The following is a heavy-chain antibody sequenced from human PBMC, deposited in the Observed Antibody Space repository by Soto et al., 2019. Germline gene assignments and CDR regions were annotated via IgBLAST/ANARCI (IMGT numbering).Heavy chain of an antibody. D-gene: IGHD3-16*02. Sequence: AASVKVSCKASGYTFTSYYMHWVRQAPGQGLEWMGIINPSGGSTSYAQKFQGRVTMTRDTSTSTVYMELSSLRSEDTAVYYCARDGDYVWGSYRYPDYWGQGTLVTVSS. J-gene: IGHJ4*02. CDR3: ARDGDYVWGSYRYPDY. CDR1: GYTFTSYY. V-gene: IGHV1-46*01. CDR2: INPSGGST.